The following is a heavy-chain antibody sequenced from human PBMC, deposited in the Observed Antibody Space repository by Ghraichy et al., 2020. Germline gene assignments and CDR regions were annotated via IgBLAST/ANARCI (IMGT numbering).Heavy chain of an antibody. D-gene: IGHD2-2*01. CDR1: GFTFSNYW. Sequence: GESLNISCAASGFTFSNYWMTWVRQAPGKGLEWVANIKQDGSEKYYVDSVKGRFTISRDDAKNSLYLQMNTLRAEDTAVYYCARGGYCSSTSCSPYFDYWGQGTLVTVSS. V-gene: IGHV3-7*03. CDR2: IKQDGSEK. J-gene: IGHJ4*02. CDR3: ARGGYCSSTSCSPYFDY.